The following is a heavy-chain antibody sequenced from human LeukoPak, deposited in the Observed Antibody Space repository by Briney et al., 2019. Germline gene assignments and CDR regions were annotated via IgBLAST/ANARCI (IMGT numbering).Heavy chain of an antibody. J-gene: IGHJ4*02. Sequence: ASVKVSCKVSGYTLTELSMHWVRQAPGKGLEWMGGFDPEDGETIYAQKFQGRVTMTEDTSTDTAYMELSSLRSEDTAVYYCAKPPPYCSSTSCYEYYFDYWGQGTLVTVSS. CDR1: GYTLTELS. CDR3: AKPPPYCSSTSCYEYYFDY. D-gene: IGHD2-2*01. V-gene: IGHV1-24*01. CDR2: FDPEDGET.